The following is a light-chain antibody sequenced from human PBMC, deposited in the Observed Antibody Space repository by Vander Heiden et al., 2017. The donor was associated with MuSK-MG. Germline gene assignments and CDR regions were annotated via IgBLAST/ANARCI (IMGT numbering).Light chain of an antibody. V-gene: IGLV2-14*03. Sequence: QSPLTQPASVSGSPGQSITISCTGTSSDVGGYNYVSWYQQHPGKAPKLMIYDVSNRPSGVSNRFSGSKSGNTASLTISGLQAEDEADYYCSSYTSSSTSLYVFGTGTKVTVL. CDR2: DVS. J-gene: IGLJ1*01. CDR3: SSYTSSSTSLYV. CDR1: SSDVGGYNY.